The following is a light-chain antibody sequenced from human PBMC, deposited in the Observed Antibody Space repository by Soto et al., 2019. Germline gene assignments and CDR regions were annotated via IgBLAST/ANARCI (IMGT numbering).Light chain of an antibody. Sequence: DFQLTQSPSSLSASVGDRVTITCRASQGINIYLAWYQQKPGKVPQLLISAASILQSGVPSRFRGSGSGTDFALTITSLQPEDGAIYYSQRYDNAPRTFGQGTRVDI. CDR2: AAS. J-gene: IGKJ1*01. V-gene: IGKV1-27*01. CDR3: QRYDNAPRT. CDR1: QGINIY.